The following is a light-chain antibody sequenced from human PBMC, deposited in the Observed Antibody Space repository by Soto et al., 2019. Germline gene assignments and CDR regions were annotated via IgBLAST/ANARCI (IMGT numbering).Light chain of an antibody. Sequence: VQLTESPCFLFASVGDGVIIIVWASKGITNDLAWYQQRPGKAPKPLIYTASTLQSGVPSSFSGSGAGAEFTLTIPGLQPEDFATYFCQQFHTYPWTFGRGTKVDI. CDR3: QQFHTYPWT. CDR2: TAS. V-gene: IGKV1-9*01. J-gene: IGKJ1*01. CDR1: KGITND.